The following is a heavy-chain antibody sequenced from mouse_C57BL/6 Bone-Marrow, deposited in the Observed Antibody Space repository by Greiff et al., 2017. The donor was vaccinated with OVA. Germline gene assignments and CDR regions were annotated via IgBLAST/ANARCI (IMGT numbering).Heavy chain of an antibody. J-gene: IGHJ2*01. CDR3: AKMSSSYYFDY. CDR1: GFSLTSYG. D-gene: IGHD1-1*01. CDR2: IWSGGST. Sequence: QVQLQQSGPGLVQPSQSLSITCTVSGFSLTSYGVHWVRQPPGKGLEWLGVIWSGGSTDYNAAFISRLSISKDNSKSQVFFKMSSLQADDTAIYYCAKMSSSYYFDYWGQGTTLTVSS. V-gene: IGHV2-4*01.